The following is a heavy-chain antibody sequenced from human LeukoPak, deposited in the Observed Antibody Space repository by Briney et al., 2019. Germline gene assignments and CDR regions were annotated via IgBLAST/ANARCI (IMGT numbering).Heavy chain of an antibody. D-gene: IGHD4-23*01. Sequence: PSETLSLTCAVYGGSLNGHYWSWIRQPPGKGLEWIGEGSESGGTKFNPSLKSRVTISADTSKNQFSLKLSSVTAADTAVYYCARNLVSHGMDVWGQGTTVTVSS. V-gene: IGHV4-34*01. CDR2: GSESGGT. J-gene: IGHJ6*02. CDR1: GGSLNGHY. CDR3: ARNLVSHGMDV.